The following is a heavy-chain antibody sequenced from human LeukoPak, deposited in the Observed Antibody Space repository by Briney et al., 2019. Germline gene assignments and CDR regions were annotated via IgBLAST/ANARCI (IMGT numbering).Heavy chain of an antibody. CDR2: INHSGST. Sequence: SETLSLXCAVYGGSFSGYYWSWIRQPPGKGLEWIGEINHSGSTNYNPSLKSRVTISVDTSKNQFPLKLSSVTAADTAVYYCAGFTYYDILTGHDAFDIWGQGTMVTVSS. D-gene: IGHD3-9*01. J-gene: IGHJ3*02. CDR3: AGFTYYDILTGHDAFDI. V-gene: IGHV4-34*01. CDR1: GGSFSGYY.